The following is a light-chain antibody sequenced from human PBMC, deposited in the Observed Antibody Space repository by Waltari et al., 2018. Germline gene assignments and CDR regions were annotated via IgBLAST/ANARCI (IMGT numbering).Light chain of an antibody. CDR3: QVWDSSSDRPV. CDR2: DDY. CDR1: NIGGKT. V-gene: IGLV3-21*02. J-gene: IGLJ3*02. Sequence: SYVLTQPPSVSVAPGQTATITCGGNNIGGKTGHGYQQKPGQAPVLVVYDDYYRPSGIPERFSGSNSGNTAALTISWVEAGDEADYYCQVWDSSSDRPVFGGGTKVFVL.